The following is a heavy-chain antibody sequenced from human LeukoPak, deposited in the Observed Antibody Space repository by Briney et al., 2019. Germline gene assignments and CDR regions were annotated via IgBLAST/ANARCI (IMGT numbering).Heavy chain of an antibody. V-gene: IGHV4-61*02. CDR2: MYTSGST. CDR1: GGSISSGSYY. D-gene: IGHD5-12*01. J-gene: IGHJ6*02. Sequence: KSSETLSLTCTVSGGSISSGSYYWSWIRQPAGKGLEWIGRMYTSGSTNYNPSLKSRVTISGDTSMYQFSLKLSSVTAADTAVYYCARVATAYYYYYGMDVWGQGTTVTVSS. CDR3: ARVATAYYYYYGMDV.